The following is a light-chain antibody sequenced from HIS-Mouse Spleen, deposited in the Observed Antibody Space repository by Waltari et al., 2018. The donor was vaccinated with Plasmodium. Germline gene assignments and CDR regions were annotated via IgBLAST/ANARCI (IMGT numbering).Light chain of an antibody. CDR2: EVR. V-gene: IGLV2-14*01. CDR3: SSYTSSSILYV. Sequence: QSALTQPASVSGSPGQSLTISCTGTSSAVGGYNFISWYQQHPGHAPKLMMYEVRNRASGVSKRVSGSKSGNTASLTSSGLQAEDEAEYYCSSYTSSSILYVFGTGTKVTVL. CDR1: SSAVGGYNF. J-gene: IGLJ1*01.